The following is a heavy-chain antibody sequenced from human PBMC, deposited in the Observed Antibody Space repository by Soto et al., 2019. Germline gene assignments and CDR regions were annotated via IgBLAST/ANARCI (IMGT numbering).Heavy chain of an antibody. D-gene: IGHD6-19*01. CDR2: IWYDGSDK. J-gene: IGHJ4*02. CDR3: ARESVYSSGWNGGDY. Sequence: QVQLVESGGGVVQPGRSLRLSCAASGFTFSCYGMHWVRQAPGKGLEWVAVIWYDGSDKFYADSVKGRFIISRDNSKNTLYLQMNSLRVEDTAVYYCARESVYSSGWNGGDYWGQGTLVTVSS. V-gene: IGHV3-33*01. CDR1: GFTFSCYG.